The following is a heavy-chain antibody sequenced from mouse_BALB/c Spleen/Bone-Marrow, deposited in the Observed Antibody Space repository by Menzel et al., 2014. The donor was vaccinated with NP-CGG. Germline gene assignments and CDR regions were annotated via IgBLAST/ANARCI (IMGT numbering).Heavy chain of an antibody. CDR2: IDPANGNT. CDR1: GFNIKDTY. CDR3: ARWEYYAMDY. D-gene: IGHD4-1*01. V-gene: IGHV14-3*02. J-gene: IGHJ4*01. Sequence: EVQLQESGAELVKPGASVKLSCTASGFNIKDTYMHWVKQRPEQGLEWIGRIDPANGNTKYDPKFQGKATITADTSSNTAFLQLSSLTSEDTAVYYCARWEYYAMDYWGQGTSVTVSS.